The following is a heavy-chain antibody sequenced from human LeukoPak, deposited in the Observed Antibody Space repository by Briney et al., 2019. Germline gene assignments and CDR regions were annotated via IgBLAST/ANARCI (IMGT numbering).Heavy chain of an antibody. CDR1: GFTFSSYG. V-gene: IGHV3-30*02. CDR2: IRYDGSNK. J-gene: IGHJ3*02. CDR3: AKGLRLRYFDWLPSNDAFDI. D-gene: IGHD3-9*01. Sequence: PGGSLRLSCAASGFTFSSYGMHWVRQAPGKGLEWVAFIRYDGSNKYYADSVKGRFTISRDNSKNTLYLHMNSLRAEDTAVYYCAKGLRLRYFDWLPSNDAFDIWGQGTMVTVSS.